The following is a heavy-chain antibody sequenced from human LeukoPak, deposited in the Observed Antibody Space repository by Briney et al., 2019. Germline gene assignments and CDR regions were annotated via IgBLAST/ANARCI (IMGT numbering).Heavy chain of an antibody. J-gene: IGHJ6*02. V-gene: IGHV3-33*01. D-gene: IGHD3-16*01. CDR2: IWYDGSNK. Sequence: GGSLRLSCAASGFTFSSYGMHWVRQAPGKGLEWVAVIWYDGSNKYYADSVKGRSTISRDNSKNTLYLQMNSLRAEDTAVYYCARDRWGALDGMDVWGQGTTVTVSS. CDR1: GFTFSSYG. CDR3: ARDRWGALDGMDV.